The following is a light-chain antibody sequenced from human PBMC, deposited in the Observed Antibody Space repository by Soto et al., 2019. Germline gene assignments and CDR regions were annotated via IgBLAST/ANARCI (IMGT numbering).Light chain of an antibody. CDR3: SSYTTTHTWV. V-gene: IGLV2-14*01. CDR2: EVN. Sequence: QSALTQSASVSGSPGQSITISCTGTSSDVGAYNYVSWYQQRPGKAPKLMIYEVNNRPSGVSTRFSGSKSGNTASLSISGLQAEDEADYYCSSYTTTHTWVFGGGTKVTVL. J-gene: IGLJ3*02. CDR1: SSDVGAYNY.